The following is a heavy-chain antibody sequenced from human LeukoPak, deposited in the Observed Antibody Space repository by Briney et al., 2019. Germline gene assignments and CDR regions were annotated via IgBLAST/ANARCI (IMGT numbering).Heavy chain of an antibody. V-gene: IGHV3-7*01. J-gene: IGHJ4*02. D-gene: IGHD3-22*01. CDR1: GFAFSDFW. CDR2: IKQDGTEK. Sequence: GGSLRLSCAASGFAFSDFWMTWVRQGPGKGLEWVANIKQDGTEKYYVDSVRGRFTISRDNAKNSLYLQMNSLRAEDTAVYWCARDTYNYVRGGLHGPDYWGQGTLVTVSS. CDR3: ARDTYNYVRGGLHGPDY.